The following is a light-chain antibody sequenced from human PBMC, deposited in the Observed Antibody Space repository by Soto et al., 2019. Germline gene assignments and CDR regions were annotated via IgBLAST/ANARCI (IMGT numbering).Light chain of an antibody. CDR2: EGT. CDR3: SSYTGSNNLVV. CDR1: STGVESYNL. V-gene: IGLV2-14*02. J-gene: IGLJ2*01. Sequence: QSVLTHPASLSGSPGLSITISCTGTSTGVESYNLVSWYQQHPGKVPNLLIYEGTERPSGICSRISGSKSDNTASLTTSGLQAEDEADYYCSSYTGSNNLVVFGGGTKVTVL.